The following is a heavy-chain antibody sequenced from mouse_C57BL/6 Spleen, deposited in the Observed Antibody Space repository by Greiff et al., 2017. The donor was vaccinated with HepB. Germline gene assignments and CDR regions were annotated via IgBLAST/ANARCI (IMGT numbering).Heavy chain of an antibody. CDR1: GFTFSSYT. J-gene: IGHJ4*01. CDR3: ARSYYGKERYAMDY. D-gene: IGHD1-1*01. V-gene: IGHV5-9*01. CDR2: ISGGGGNT. Sequence: DVKLVESGGGLVKPGGSLKLSCAASGFTFSSYTMSWVRQTPEKRLEWVATISGGGGNTYYPDSVKGRFTISRDNAKNTLYLQMSSLRSEDTALYYCARSYYGKERYAMDYWGQGTSVTVSS.